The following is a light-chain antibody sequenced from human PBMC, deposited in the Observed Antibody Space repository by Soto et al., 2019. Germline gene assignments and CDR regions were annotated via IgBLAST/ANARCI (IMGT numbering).Light chain of an antibody. CDR1: QSVSSN. Sequence: MTQSPSSLSASVGDRITITCRASQSVSSNLAWYQQKPGQAPRLLIYGVYTRAPGIPARFSGSGSGTEFTLTISSLQSEDFAVYYCQQYHSWPPRTLGQGTKVDIK. CDR3: QQYHSWPPRT. CDR2: GVY. J-gene: IGKJ1*01. V-gene: IGKV3D-15*01.